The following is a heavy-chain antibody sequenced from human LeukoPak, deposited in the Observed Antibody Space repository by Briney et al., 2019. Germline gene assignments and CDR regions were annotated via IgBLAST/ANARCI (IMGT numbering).Heavy chain of an antibody. V-gene: IGHV4-59*01. Sequence: SETLSLTCTVSGGSISSYYWSWIRQPPGKGLEWIGYIYYSGSTNYNPSLKSRVTISVDTSKNQFSLKLSSVTAADTAVYYCARGSSSSWYRRDYYYYGMDVWGQGTTVTVSS. CDR1: GGSISSYY. CDR2: IYYSGST. J-gene: IGHJ6*02. CDR3: ARGSSSSWYRRDYYYYGMDV. D-gene: IGHD6-13*01.